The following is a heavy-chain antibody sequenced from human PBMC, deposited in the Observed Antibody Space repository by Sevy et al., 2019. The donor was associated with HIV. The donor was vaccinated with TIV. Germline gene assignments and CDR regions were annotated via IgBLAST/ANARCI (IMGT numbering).Heavy chain of an antibody. J-gene: IGHJ4*01. D-gene: IGHD1-26*01. Sequence: SETLSLTWTVSGGSISGGNYFWSWIRQSPGKGLAWIGYIHYSGTTNYNPSLKSRVTISVDTSKNQFSLKLSSVTAADTAVYYCVRDSGNYPYYFDYWGQGTLVTVSS. CDR1: GGSISGGNYF. CDR3: VRDSGNYPYYFDY. V-gene: IGHV4-61*01. CDR2: IHYSGTT.